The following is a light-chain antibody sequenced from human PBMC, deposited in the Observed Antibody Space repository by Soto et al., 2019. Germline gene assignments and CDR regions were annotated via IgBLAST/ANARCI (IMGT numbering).Light chain of an antibody. J-gene: IGKJ1*01. CDR1: QSVSNIY. Sequence: EIVLTQSPVTLSLSPGERATLYCRASQSVSNIYLAWYQQKPGQAPRLLIYGTSNRATGIPDSFSGSGSGTDFTLTISRLGPEDFAVYYCQQFDSSPTFGQGTKVDIK. CDR3: QQFDSSPT. CDR2: GTS. V-gene: IGKV3-20*01.